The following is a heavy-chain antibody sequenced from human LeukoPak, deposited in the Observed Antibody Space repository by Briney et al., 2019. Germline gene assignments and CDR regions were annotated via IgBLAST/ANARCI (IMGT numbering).Heavy chain of an antibody. V-gene: IGHV3-30*01. J-gene: IGHJ3*02. CDR3: ARARSGSHFGAFDI. Sequence: QPGRSLRLSCAASGFTFSSYAMHWVRQAPGKGLEWVAVISYDGSNKYYADSVKGRFTISRDNSKNTLYLQMNSLRAEDTAVYYCARARSGSHFGAFDIWGQGTMVTVSS. CDR2: ISYDGSNK. D-gene: IGHD1-26*01. CDR1: GFTFSSYA.